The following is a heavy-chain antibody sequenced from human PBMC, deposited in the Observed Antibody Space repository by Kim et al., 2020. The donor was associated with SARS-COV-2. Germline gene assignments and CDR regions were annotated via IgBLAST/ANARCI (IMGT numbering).Heavy chain of an antibody. CDR1: GLTFSFYT. CDR3: ANARPFEN. J-gene: IGHJ4*02. V-gene: IGHV3-23*01. CDR2: IGNHGGNI. Sequence: GGSLRLSCSASGLTFSFYTMNWVRQAPGKGLEWVSSIGNHGGNIYYADSVKGRFTISRDNSRNILYLQMNSLRAEDTAVYFCANARPFENWGQGTLVTVSS. D-gene: IGHD6-6*01.